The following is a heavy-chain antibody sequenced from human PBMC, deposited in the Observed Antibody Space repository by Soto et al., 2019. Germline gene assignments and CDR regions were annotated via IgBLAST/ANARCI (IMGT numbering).Heavy chain of an antibody. V-gene: IGHV1-69*13. Sequence: GASVKVSCKASGGTFSSYAISWVRQAPGQGLEWMGGIIPIFGTANYAQEFQGRVTITADESTSTAYMELSSLRSEDTAVYYCARVRINYDILTGYRNDYYYYGMDVWGQGTTVTVSS. J-gene: IGHJ6*02. CDR3: ARVRINYDILTGYRNDYYYYGMDV. CDR1: GGTFSSYA. D-gene: IGHD3-9*01. CDR2: IIPIFGTA.